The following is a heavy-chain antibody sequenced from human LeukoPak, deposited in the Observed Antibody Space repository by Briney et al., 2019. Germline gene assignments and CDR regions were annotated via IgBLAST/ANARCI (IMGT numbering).Heavy chain of an antibody. CDR2: INSDGSST. J-gene: IGHJ3*02. CDR3: ARGLTIFGVVNDAFDI. D-gene: IGHD3-3*01. V-gene: IGHV3-74*01. CDR1: GFTFSSYW. Sequence: GGSLRLSCAASGFTFSSYWMHWVRQAPGKGLVWVSLINSDGSSTIYADSAKGRFTISRDNVKNTLYLQMNSLRAEDTAVYYCARGLTIFGVVNDAFDIWGQGTMVTVSS.